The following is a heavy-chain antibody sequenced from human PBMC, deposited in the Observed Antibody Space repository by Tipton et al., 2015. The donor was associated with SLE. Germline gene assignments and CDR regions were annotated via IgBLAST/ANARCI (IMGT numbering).Heavy chain of an antibody. D-gene: IGHD3-10*01. V-gene: IGHV4-61*02. J-gene: IGHJ5*02. Sequence: LRLSCTVSGGSISSGSYYWSWIRQPAGKGLEWIGRIYTSGSTNYNPSLKSRVTISVDTSKNQFSLKLSSVTAADTAVYYCASRRDGRGTWFDPWGQGTLVTVSS. CDR3: ASRRDGRGTWFDP. CDR2: IYTSGST. CDR1: GGSISSGSYY.